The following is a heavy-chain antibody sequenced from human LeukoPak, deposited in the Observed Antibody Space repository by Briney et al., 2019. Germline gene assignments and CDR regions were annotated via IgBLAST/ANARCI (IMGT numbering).Heavy chain of an antibody. CDR2: ISGSGGST. Sequence: GGSLRLSCAASGFTFSSYSMSCVRQAPGTGLECVSSISGSGGSTYYAESVKGRFTISRDNSKNTLYLEVISLTAEDTAVYYCAKDDALLRFGEWSQGTLVTVSS. CDR3: AKDDALLRFGE. J-gene: IGHJ4*02. D-gene: IGHD3-10*01. V-gene: IGHV3-23*01. CDR1: GFTFSSYS.